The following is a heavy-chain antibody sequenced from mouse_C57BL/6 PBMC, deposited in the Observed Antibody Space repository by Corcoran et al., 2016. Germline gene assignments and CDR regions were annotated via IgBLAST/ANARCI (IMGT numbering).Heavy chain of an antibody. CDR1: GYTFTSYW. CDR3: ARGGDYPYYAMDY. Sequence: QVQLQQPGAELVRPGSSVKLSCKASGYTFTSYWMHWVKQRPIQGLEWIGNIDPSDSETHYNQKFKDKATLTVDKSSSTAYMQLSSLTSEDSAVYYCARGGDYPYYAMDYWGQGTSVTVSS. V-gene: IGHV1-52*01. D-gene: IGHD2-4*01. CDR2: IDPSDSET. J-gene: IGHJ4*01.